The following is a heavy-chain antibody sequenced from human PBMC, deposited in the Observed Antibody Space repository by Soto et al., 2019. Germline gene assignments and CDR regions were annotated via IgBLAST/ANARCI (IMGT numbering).Heavy chain of an antibody. CDR2: ISAYNGNT. Sequence: GGSVKVSCKASGGTFSSYAISWVRQAPGQGLEWMGWISAYNGNTNYAQKLQGRVTMTTDTSTSTAYMELRSLRSDDTAVYYCARDDSIGGNSGPDYWGQGTLVTVSS. D-gene: IGHD2-21*02. CDR3: ARDDSIGGNSGPDY. V-gene: IGHV1-18*01. CDR1: GGTFSSYA. J-gene: IGHJ4*02.